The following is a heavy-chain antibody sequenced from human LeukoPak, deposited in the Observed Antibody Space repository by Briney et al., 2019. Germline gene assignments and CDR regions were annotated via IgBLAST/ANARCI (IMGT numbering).Heavy chain of an antibody. CDR1: GFTVSSNY. CDR3: ARDNFYYDSSGSYAMYYYYMDV. CDR2: IYSGGST. J-gene: IGHJ6*03. V-gene: IGHV3-66*01. Sequence: GGSLRLSCAASGFTVSSNYMSWVRRALGKGLEWVSVIYSGGSTYYADSVKGRFTISRDNAKNSLYLQMNSLRAEDTAVYYCARDNFYYDSSGSYAMYYYYMDVWGKGTTVTVSS. D-gene: IGHD3-22*01.